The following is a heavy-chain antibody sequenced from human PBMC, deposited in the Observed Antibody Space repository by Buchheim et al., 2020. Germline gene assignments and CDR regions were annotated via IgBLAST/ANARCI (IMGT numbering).Heavy chain of an antibody. Sequence: EVYLVESGGGLVQPGGSLRLSCVASRFTFSNSWMHWVRQAPGKGLVWVSRINSDGSSTTYADSVKGRFTISRANAKSTLYLQMNSLRDEDTAVYYCVGLYGSQTYSLSDHWGQGTL. D-gene: IGHD2-15*01. CDR1: RFTFSNSW. CDR2: INSDGSST. CDR3: VGLYGSQTYSLSDH. J-gene: IGHJ5*02. V-gene: IGHV3-74*01.